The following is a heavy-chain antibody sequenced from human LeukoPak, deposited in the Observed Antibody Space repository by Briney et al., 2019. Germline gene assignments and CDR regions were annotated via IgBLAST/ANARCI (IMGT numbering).Heavy chain of an antibody. CDR3: ATDPPHSGSYYAFDI. Sequence: SVKVSCKASGFTFTSSAMQWVRQARGQRLEWIGWIVVGSGNTNYAQKFQERVTITRDMSTSTAYMELSSLRSEDTAVYYCATDPPHSGSYYAFDIWGQGTMVTVSS. CDR1: GFTFTSSA. V-gene: IGHV1-58*02. CDR2: IVVGSGNT. J-gene: IGHJ3*02. D-gene: IGHD1-26*01.